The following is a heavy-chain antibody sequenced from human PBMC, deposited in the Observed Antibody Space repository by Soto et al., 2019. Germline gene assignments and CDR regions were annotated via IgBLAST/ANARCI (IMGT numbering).Heavy chain of an antibody. CDR2: IVGGDVST. Sequence: PGGSLRLSCVASGFTFSSYAMSWVRQAPGEGLEWVSTIVGGDVSTYYADSVKGRFTISRDNSKNTLHLQMSGLRAEDTAVYYCAKSVRYHYYYGMDVWGQGATVTVSS. V-gene: IGHV3-23*01. CDR3: AKSVRYHYYYGMDV. J-gene: IGHJ6*02. CDR1: GFTFSSYA.